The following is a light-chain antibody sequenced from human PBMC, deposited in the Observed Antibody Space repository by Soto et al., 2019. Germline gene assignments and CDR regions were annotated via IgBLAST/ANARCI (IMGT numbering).Light chain of an antibody. V-gene: IGKV1-39*01. CDR3: QQSYSRPLT. CDR2: AAS. Sequence: DIQMTQSPSSLSASVGDRVTITCRASQSISNNLNWYQQKPGKAPKLLIYAASSLQSGVPSRFSGSGSGTDFTLTISSLQPEDFATYYCQQSYSRPLTFGGGTKVEIK. CDR1: QSISNN. J-gene: IGKJ4*01.